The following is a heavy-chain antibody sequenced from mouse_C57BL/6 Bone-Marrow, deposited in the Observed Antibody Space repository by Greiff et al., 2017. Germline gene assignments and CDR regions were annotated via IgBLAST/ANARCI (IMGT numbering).Heavy chain of an antibody. CDR2: ISGGGGNT. Sequence: DVMLVESGGGLVKPGGSLKLSCAASGFTFSSYTMPWVRQTPEKRLEWVATISGGGGNTYYPDSVKGRVTISRDNAKNTLYLQMSRLRSEDTALSYCARRRSTGGYAMDYWGQGTSVTVSS. J-gene: IGHJ4*01. V-gene: IGHV5-9*01. CDR3: ARRRSTGGYAMDY. CDR1: GFTFSSYT. D-gene: IGHD1-1*01.